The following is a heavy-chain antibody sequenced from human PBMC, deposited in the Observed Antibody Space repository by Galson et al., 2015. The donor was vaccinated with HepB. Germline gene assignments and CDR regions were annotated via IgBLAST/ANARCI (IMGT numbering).Heavy chain of an antibody. D-gene: IGHD2/OR15-2a*01. Sequence: SLRLSCADSGFTFSSYAMHWVRQAPGKGLEWVAVISYDGSNKYYADSVKGRFTISRDNSKNTLYLQMNSLRAEDTAVYYCARDLVPYCSSTTFYADGMDVWDTGTSLT. CDR3: ARDLVPYCSSTTFYADGMDV. CDR1: GFTFSSYA. V-gene: IGHV3-30-3*01. CDR2: ISYDGSNK. J-gene: IGHJ6*04.